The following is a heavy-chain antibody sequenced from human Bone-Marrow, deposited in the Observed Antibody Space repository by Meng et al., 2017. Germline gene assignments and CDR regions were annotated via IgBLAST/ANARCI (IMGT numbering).Heavy chain of an antibody. CDR3: QWLSTHPPDQ. D-gene: IGHD3-22*01. CDR1: GFTFSHAW. V-gene: IGHV3-15*01. Sequence: EVQLWGLGGGLVQPGGSLRPSCASSGFTFSHAWMRGVRQAPGKGLELVGRIKSKTDCEKADYAAPVQGRFTISRDDSQNTLYLQMNSLKTEDTGVYYCQWLSTHPPDQWGQGTLVTVSS. CDR2: IKSKTDCEKA. J-gene: IGHJ4*01.